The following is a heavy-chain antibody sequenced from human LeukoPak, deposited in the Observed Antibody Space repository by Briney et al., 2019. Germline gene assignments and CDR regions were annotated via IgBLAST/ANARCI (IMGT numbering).Heavy chain of an antibody. Sequence: PGGSLRLSCAASGFTFSNYDMHWARQAPGKGLEWVTFIRSDGSDKYYADSVKGRFTISRDNSRNTLYLQMNSPRPEDTAVYYCGGLAVFDYWGQGTLVTVSS. D-gene: IGHD2-15*01. V-gene: IGHV3-30*02. J-gene: IGHJ4*02. CDR1: GFTFSNYD. CDR3: GGLAVFDY. CDR2: IRSDGSDK.